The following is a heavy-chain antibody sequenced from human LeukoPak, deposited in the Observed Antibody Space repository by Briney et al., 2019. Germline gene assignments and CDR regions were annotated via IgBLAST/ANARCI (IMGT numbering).Heavy chain of an antibody. D-gene: IGHD6-13*01. CDR1: GYTFTSYD. Sequence: GASVKVSCKASGYTFTSYDINWVRQATGQGLEWMGWMNPNSGNTGYAQKFQGRVTMTRNTSISTAYMELSSLRSEDTAVYYCARVLSGAAAGTGFDPWGQGTLVTVSS. V-gene: IGHV1-8*01. CDR2: MNPNSGNT. CDR3: ARVLSGAAAGTGFDP. J-gene: IGHJ5*02.